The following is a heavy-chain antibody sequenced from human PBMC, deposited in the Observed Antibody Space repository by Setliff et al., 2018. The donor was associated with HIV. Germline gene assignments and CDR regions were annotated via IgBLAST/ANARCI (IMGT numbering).Heavy chain of an antibody. D-gene: IGHD2-15*01. CDR2: ISRGGSKA. V-gene: IGHV3-11*04. J-gene: IGHJ5*02. CDR1: GGSISSGTYY. CDR3: ARESTDCRGGTCYSNWFDP. Sequence: LSLTCTVSGGSISSGTYYWGWIRQAPGKGLEWITKISRGGSKAYYADSVKGRFIMSRDNTKDTLYLQMNNLRVDDMALYYCARESTDCRGGTCYSNWFDPWGQGTLVTVSS.